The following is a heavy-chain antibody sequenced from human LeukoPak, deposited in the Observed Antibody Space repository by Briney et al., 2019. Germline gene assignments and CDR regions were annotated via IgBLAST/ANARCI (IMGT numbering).Heavy chain of an antibody. V-gene: IGHV1-46*01. J-gene: IGHJ5*02. CDR3: ARALPHRGLMDTTMEQHWFDP. CDR2: INPSGGST. CDR1: GYIFTSYY. Sequence: ASVKVSCKASGYIFTSYYIHWVRQAPGQGLEWMGIINPSGGSTNYAQKFQGRVTMTRDMSTSTVYMELSSLRSEDTAMYYCARALPHRGLMDTTMEQHWFDPWGQGTLVTVSS. D-gene: IGHD5-18*01.